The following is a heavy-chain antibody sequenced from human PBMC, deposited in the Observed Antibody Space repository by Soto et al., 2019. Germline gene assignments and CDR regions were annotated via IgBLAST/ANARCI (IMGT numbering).Heavy chain of an antibody. CDR3: ARDISPRTRAFDI. J-gene: IGHJ3*02. Sequence: GGSLRLSCTASGFTFGDFHMSWFRQAPGKGLEWISFTTIKAHGGTTYYAASVKGRFTISRDDSASIAYLQMNSLKTEDTAVYFCARDISPRTRAFDIWGQGTMVTVSS. D-gene: IGHD4-17*01. CDR1: GFTFGDFH. V-gene: IGHV3-49*03. CDR2: TTIKAHGGTT.